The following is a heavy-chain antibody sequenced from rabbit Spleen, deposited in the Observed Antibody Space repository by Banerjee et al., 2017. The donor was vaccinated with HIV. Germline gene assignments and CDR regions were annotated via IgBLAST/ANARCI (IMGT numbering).Heavy chain of an antibody. J-gene: IGHJ6*01. CDR1: GFSFNRGYD. D-gene: IGHD8-1*01. CDR2: AYPGSSDSS. CDR3: ARDAGTSFSTYGMDL. V-gene: IGHV1S40*01. Sequence: QSLEESGGGLVKPGASLTLTCKASGFSFNRGYDMCWVRQAPGKGLEWVACAYPGSSDSSYSAPWAKGRFTISKTSSTTVTLQMTSLTAADTATYFCARDAGTSFSTYGMDLWGPGTLVTVS.